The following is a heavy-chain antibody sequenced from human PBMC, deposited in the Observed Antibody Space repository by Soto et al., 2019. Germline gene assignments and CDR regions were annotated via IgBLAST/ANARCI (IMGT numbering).Heavy chain of an antibody. V-gene: IGHV3-23*01. CDR3: AKFGDLWFGELLRGFDY. Sequence: EVQLLESGGGLVQPGGSLRLSCAASGFTFSSYAMSWVRQAPGKGLEWVSAISGSGGSTYYADSVKGRFTISRDNSKNTLYLQMNSLRAEDTAVYYCAKFGDLWFGELLRGFDYWGQGTLVTVSS. CDR1: GFTFSSYA. D-gene: IGHD3-10*01. CDR2: ISGSGGST. J-gene: IGHJ4*02.